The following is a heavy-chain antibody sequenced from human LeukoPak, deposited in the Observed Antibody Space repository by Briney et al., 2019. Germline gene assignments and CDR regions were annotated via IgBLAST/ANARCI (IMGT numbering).Heavy chain of an antibody. V-gene: IGHV3-21*01. CDR3: ARGKTSQNIVTRKTYNWFDP. J-gene: IGHJ5*02. D-gene: IGHD2/OR15-2a*01. CDR1: GFTFSSYN. Sequence: GGSLRLSCAASGFTFSSYNMNWVRQAPGKGLEWVPSISSSSDYIYYADSVKGRFTISRDNAKNSLYLQMKSLRAEDTAVYYCARGKTSQNIVTRKTYNWFDPWGQGALVTVSS. CDR2: ISSSSDYI.